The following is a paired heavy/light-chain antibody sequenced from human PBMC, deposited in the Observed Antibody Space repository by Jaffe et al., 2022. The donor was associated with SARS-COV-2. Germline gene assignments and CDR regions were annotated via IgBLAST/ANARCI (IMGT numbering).Light chain of an antibody. J-gene: IGKJ2*01. CDR3: QQYGSSPPYT. CDR1: QSVSSNY. V-gene: IGKV3-20*01. Sequence: EIVLTQSPGTLSLSPGERAILSCRASQSVSSNYLVWYQQKPGQAPRLLIYGASSRATGIPDRFSGSGSGTDFTLTISRLEPEDFAVYYCQQYGSSPPYTFGQGTRLEIK. CDR2: GAS.
Heavy chain of an antibody. Sequence: EVRLVQSGAEVKEPGESLRISCETSGYTFSTYWIGWVRQTPGEGLQWLGITYPGDSETRYSPSFQGQVTISADKSISTAYLQWSSLKASDSAMYYCARSQRGGFYPYYFDQWGQGTLVTVSS. J-gene: IGHJ4*02. CDR3: ARSQRGGFYPYYFDQ. D-gene: IGHD5-12*01. V-gene: IGHV5-51*01. CDR1: GYTFSTYW. CDR2: TYPGDSET.